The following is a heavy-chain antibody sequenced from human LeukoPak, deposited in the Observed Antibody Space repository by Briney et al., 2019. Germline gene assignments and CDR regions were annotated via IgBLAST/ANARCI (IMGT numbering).Heavy chain of an antibody. CDR1: GGSFSGYY. D-gene: IGHD3-10*01. CDR3: VRNRYYYGSRNYGVPNWFDP. Sequence: SETLSLTCAVHGGSFSGYYWSWIRQPPGKGLEWIGEIIDSGSTKYNSSLKSRVTISVDTSKNQFSLNLSSVTAADTAVYYCVRNRYYYGSRNYGVPNWFDPWGQGTLVTVSS. V-gene: IGHV4-34*12. CDR2: IIDSGST. J-gene: IGHJ5*02.